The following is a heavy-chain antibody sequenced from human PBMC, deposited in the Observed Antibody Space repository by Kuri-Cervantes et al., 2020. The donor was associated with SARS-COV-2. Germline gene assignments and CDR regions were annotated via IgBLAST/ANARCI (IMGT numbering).Heavy chain of an antibody. V-gene: IGHV4-59*08. CDR1: DGSFNSHY. D-gene: IGHD3-3*01. CDR3: ARRLTSTITIFGVVTRQGFDY. Sequence: GSLRLSCTVSDGSFNSHYWSWIRQPPGKGLEWIGYIYYSGSTTYNPSLRSRLTLSVDTSKNQFSLKLSSVTAADTAVYYCARRLTSTITIFGVVTRQGFDYWGQGTLVTVSS. CDR2: IYYSGST. J-gene: IGHJ4*02.